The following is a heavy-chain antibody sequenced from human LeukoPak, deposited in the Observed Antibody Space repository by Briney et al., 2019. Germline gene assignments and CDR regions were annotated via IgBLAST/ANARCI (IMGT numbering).Heavy chain of an antibody. CDR2: ISSTGSYI. Sequence: GSLRLSCAASGFTFSSYSINWVRQAPGKGLEWVSSISSTGSYIYYADSVKGRFTISRDNAKNSLYLQMNSLRAEDTAVYYCARVAPVGATIFDYWGQGTLVTVSS. V-gene: IGHV3-21*01. J-gene: IGHJ4*02. CDR1: GFTFSSYS. CDR3: ARVAPVGATIFDY. D-gene: IGHD1-26*01.